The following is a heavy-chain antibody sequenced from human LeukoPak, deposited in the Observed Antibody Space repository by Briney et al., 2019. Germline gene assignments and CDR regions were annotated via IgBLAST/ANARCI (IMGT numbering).Heavy chain of an antibody. CDR1: GYTFTSDY. V-gene: IGHV1-46*01. D-gene: IGHD6-19*01. Sequence: ASVKVSCKAFGYTFTSDYVHWVRQAPGQGLEWMGIINPSGGTNSAQKIQGRVTMTRDTSTSTVYMELSSLRSEDTAVYYCARGTPGYSSVWGQRPLVTVSS. CDR2: INPSGGT. CDR3: ARGTPGYSSV. J-gene: IGHJ4*02.